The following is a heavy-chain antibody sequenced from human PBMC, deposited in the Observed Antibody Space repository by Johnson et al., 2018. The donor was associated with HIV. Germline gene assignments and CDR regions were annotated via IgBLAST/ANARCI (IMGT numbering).Heavy chain of an antibody. CDR3: AKERGKRWLHPRDAFDI. V-gene: IGHV3-30*04. CDR2: ISYDGSNT. Sequence: QVQLVESGGGVVQPGRSLRLSCAASGFTFSSYAMHWVRQAPGKGLEWVAVISYDGSNTYYADSVTGRFTISRDNSNNTRYLRMNSLRAEDTAVYLCAKERGKRWLHPRDAFDIWGQGTMVTVSS. D-gene: IGHD5-24*01. CDR1: GFTFSSYA. J-gene: IGHJ3*02.